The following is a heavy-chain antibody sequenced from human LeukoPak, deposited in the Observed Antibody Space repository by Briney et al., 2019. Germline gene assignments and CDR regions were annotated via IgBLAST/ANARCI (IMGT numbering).Heavy chain of an antibody. Sequence: GGSLRHSCAASGFTFSSYSMNWVRQAPGEGLEWVSSISSSSSYIYYADSVKGRFTISRDNAKNSLYLQMNSLRAEDTAVYYCARAYSSSWYDWGQGTLVTVSS. V-gene: IGHV3-21*01. D-gene: IGHD6-13*01. J-gene: IGHJ4*02. CDR1: GFTFSSYS. CDR3: ARAYSSSWYD. CDR2: ISSSSSYI.